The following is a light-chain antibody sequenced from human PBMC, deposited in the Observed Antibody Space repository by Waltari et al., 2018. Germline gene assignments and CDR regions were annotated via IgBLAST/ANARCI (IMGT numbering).Light chain of an antibody. CDR1: QSVSSN. Sequence: DIVMTHSPATLSVSPGESATLSCRASQSVSSNLSWYQQKPGQAPRPLISCASTRATGIPARFSGSGFGTEFTLTISSLQSEDVAVDYCQQYNNWPPLTFGGGTKVEIK. CDR3: QQYNNWPPLT. CDR2: CAS. V-gene: IGKV3-15*01. J-gene: IGKJ4*01.